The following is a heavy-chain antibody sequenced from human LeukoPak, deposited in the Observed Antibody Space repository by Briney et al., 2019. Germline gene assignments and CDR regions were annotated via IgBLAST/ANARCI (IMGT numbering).Heavy chain of an antibody. CDR1: GFPFSSCS. V-gene: IGHV3-21*01. D-gene: IGHD2-21*02. J-gene: IGHJ6*03. CDR3: ARGTTALMDV. CDR2: ISSGTSFI. Sequence: SGGSLRLSCAASGFPFSSCSMNWVRQAPGKGLEWVSSISSGTSFIYYADSVKGRFTISRDNAKNSLYLQMNSLRAEDTAVYYCARGTTALMDVWGKGTTVTVSS.